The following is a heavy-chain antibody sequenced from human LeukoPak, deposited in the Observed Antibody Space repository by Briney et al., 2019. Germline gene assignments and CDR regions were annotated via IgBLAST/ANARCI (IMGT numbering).Heavy chain of an antibody. Sequence: GGSLRLSCAASEFTFSTFWMSWVRQAPGKGLEWVADIKADGSVKHYVDSVEGRFSISRDNARSSLYLQMNSLRAEDTAVYYCVRDSDYQRNSGGLYAHYDALDIWGHGTMVTVSS. CDR1: EFTFSTFW. D-gene: IGHD2-21*01. CDR3: VRDSDYQRNSGGLYAHYDALDI. V-gene: IGHV3-7*01. CDR2: IKADGSVK. J-gene: IGHJ3*02.